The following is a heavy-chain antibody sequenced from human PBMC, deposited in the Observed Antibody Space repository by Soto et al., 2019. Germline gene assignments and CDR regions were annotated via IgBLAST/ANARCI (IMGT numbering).Heavy chain of an antibody. J-gene: IGHJ4*02. CDR2: INPASGST. D-gene: IGHD6-13*01. V-gene: IGHV1-46*01. Sequence: QVQLVQSGAEVKKPGASVKVSCRTSGYTFTHYYIHWVRQAPGQGLEWLAIINPASGSTNYAQDFQGRVTLTMDPSTTTVYMELSGLRAEDTAIFYCARDLAAGEHWGQGTLVTVSS. CDR3: ARDLAAGEH. CDR1: GYTFTHYY.